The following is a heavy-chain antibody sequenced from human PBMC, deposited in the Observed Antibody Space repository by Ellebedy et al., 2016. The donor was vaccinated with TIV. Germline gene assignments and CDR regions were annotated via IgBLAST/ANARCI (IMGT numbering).Heavy chain of an antibody. J-gene: IGHJ4*02. D-gene: IGHD6-6*01. CDR1: GGSIDRTTYY. V-gene: IGHV4-39*07. Sequence: SETLSLTXTVSGGSIDRTTYYWGWIRQPPGKGLEWIGSIYYSGRTYSNPSLWSRVTLSVDTSRNQFSLKLTSVTAADTAVYYCARAIIAPRPYYFDSWGQGALVTVSS. CDR2: IYYSGRT. CDR3: ARAIIAPRPYYFDS.